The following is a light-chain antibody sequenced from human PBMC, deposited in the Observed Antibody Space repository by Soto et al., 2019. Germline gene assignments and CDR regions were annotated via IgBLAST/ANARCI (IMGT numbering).Light chain of an antibody. Sequence: QSVLTQPPSASGTPGQRVTISCSGSGSSIGTNTVNWYRQLPGTAPKLLIYGNNQRPSGVPDRFSGSKSGTSASLAISGLQSEDAADYYCAAWDGSLNNVLFGGGTQLTVL. CDR1: GSSIGTNT. V-gene: IGLV1-44*01. J-gene: IGLJ2*01. CDR2: GNN. CDR3: AAWDGSLNNVL.